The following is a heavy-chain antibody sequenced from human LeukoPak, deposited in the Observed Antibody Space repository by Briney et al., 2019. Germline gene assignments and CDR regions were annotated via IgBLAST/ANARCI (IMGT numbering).Heavy chain of an antibody. J-gene: IGHJ4*02. CDR1: GFTFDDYA. CDR3: AKALSSTWPAQVYFDY. D-gene: IGHD6-13*01. CDR2: INWNSGNI. V-gene: IGHV3-9*03. Sequence: GRSLRLSCAGSGFTFDDYAMHWVRQAPGKGLEWVSSINWNSGNIAYADSVKGRFTISRDNAKNSLYLQMNSLRAEDMALYYCAKALSSTWPAQVYFDYWGQGTLVTVSS.